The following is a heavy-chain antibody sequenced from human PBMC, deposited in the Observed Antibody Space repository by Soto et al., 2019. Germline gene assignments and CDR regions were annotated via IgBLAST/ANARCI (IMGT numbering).Heavy chain of an antibody. Sequence: PGGSLRLSCAASGFTFSSYAMSWVRQAPGKGLEWVSAISGSGASTYYADSVKDRFTISRDNSKNTLYLQMNSLRAEDTAVYYCAKGRDCTNGVCLVAAAGTHWGQGTLVTVSS. J-gene: IGHJ4*02. V-gene: IGHV3-23*01. CDR2: ISGSGAST. CDR3: AKGRDCTNGVCLVAAAGTH. CDR1: GFTFSSYA. D-gene: IGHD2-8*01.